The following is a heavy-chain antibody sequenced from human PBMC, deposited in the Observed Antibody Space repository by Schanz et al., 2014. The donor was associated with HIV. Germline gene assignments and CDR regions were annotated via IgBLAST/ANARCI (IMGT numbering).Heavy chain of an antibody. CDR2: TWYDGSNK. Sequence: QVQLVESGGGVVQPGTSLRLSCAVSGFTFSTYGMHWVRQAPGKGLEWVAVTWYDGSNKYYADSVKGRFTISRDNSKNTLYLQMNSLRAEDTAVYYCARGGLQWHPEWFDYWGQGTLVTVSS. J-gene: IGHJ4*02. CDR3: ARGGLQWHPEWFDY. CDR1: GFTFSTYG. V-gene: IGHV3-33*01. D-gene: IGHD4-4*01.